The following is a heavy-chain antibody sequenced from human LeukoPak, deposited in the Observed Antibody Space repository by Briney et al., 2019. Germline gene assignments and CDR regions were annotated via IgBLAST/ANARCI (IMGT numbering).Heavy chain of an antibody. D-gene: IGHD4-11*01. Sequence: ASVKVSCKASGYTLTSYYMHWVRQAPGQGLEWMGIINPSGGSTSYAQKFQGRVTMTRDMSTSTVYMGLSSLRSEDTAVYYCARDRLTTVTTNAGYYYYMDVWGKGTTVTVSS. CDR2: INPSGGST. J-gene: IGHJ6*03. CDR3: ARDRLTTVTTNAGYYYYMDV. V-gene: IGHV1-46*01. CDR1: GYTLTSYY.